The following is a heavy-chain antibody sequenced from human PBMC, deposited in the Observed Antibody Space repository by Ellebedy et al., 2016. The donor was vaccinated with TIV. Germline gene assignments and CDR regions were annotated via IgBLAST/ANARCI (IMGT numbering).Heavy chain of an antibody. CDR2: IKQDGSEK. CDR3: ARGYSYGYWNRGYYYYGMDV. CDR1: GFTFSSYW. Sequence: GESLKISXAASGFTFSSYWMSWVRQAPGKGLEWVANIKQDGSEKYYVDSVKGRFTISRDNSKNTLYLQMNSLRDEDTAVYYCARGYSYGYWNRGYYYYGMDVWGQGTTVTVSS. V-gene: IGHV3-7*01. J-gene: IGHJ6*02. D-gene: IGHD5-18*01.